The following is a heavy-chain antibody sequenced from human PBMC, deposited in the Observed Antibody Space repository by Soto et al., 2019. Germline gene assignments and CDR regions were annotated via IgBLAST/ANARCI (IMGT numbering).Heavy chain of an antibody. J-gene: IGHJ3*02. Sequence: QVQLVESGGSVVQPGRSLRLSCAASGFTFSSYAMHWVRQAPGKGLEWVAVISYDGSNKYYADSVKGRFTISRDNSKNTLYLQMNSLRAEDTAVYYCARDLRVDTAMVMVGAFDIWGQGTMVTVSS. D-gene: IGHD5-18*01. V-gene: IGHV3-30-3*01. CDR3: ARDLRVDTAMVMVGAFDI. CDR2: ISYDGSNK. CDR1: GFTFSSYA.